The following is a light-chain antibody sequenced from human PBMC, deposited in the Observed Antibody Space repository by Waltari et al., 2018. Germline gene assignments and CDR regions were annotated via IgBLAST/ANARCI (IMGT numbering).Light chain of an antibody. CDR3: SSYPRTGTWL. CDR2: DVT. V-gene: IGLV2-14*03. Sequence: QSALTQPASVSGSPGQSVTTSCTGTSSDSVDYDFVSWYQQHPGKAPKLIIFDVTTRPSGVSNRFSGSKSGSTASLTISGLQAVDEADYFCSSYPRTGTWLFGGGTKLTVL. J-gene: IGLJ3*02. CDR1: SSDSVDYDF.